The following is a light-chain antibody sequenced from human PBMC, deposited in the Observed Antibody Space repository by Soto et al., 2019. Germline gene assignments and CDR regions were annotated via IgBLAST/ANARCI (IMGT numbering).Light chain of an antibody. V-gene: IGLV2-14*01. J-gene: IGLJ2*01. CDR1: SSDIGAFNY. CDR2: KVS. CDR3: SSYTSSSTLVV. Sequence: QSVLTQPASVSGSPGQSITLSCTGTSSDIGAFNYVSWYQQHPGKAPKLIIYKVSNRPSGVSNRFSGSKSGNTASLTISGLQAEDEADYYCSSYTSSSTLVVFGGGTKVTVL.